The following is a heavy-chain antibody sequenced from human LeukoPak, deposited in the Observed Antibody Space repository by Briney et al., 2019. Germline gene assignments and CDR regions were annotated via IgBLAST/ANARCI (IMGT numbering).Heavy chain of an antibody. CDR2: IYHSGST. V-gene: IGHV4-38-2*02. D-gene: IGHD1-26*01. Sequence: SETLSLTCTVSGYSISSGYYWGWIRQPPGKGLEWIGSIYHSGSTYYNPSLKSRVTISIDTSKNQFSLRLSSVTAADTAVYYFARVSDDAFYSWGQGTMVTVSS. J-gene: IGHJ3*02. CDR3: ARVSDDAFYS. CDR1: GYSISSGYY.